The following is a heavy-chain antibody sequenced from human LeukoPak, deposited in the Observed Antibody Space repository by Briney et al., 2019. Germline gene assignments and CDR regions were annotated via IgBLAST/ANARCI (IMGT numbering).Heavy chain of an antibody. Sequence: GGSLRLSCAASGFTFSSYWMSWVRQAPGKGLEWVSYISSSGGTIYNADAVKGRFTISRDNAKNSLYLQMNSLRAEDTAVYYCTRDAGTRLKYSFGYGDYWGQGALVTVSS. J-gene: IGHJ4*02. CDR3: TRDAGTRLKYSFGYGDY. V-gene: IGHV3-48*04. CDR2: ISSSGGTI. CDR1: GFTFSSYW. D-gene: IGHD5-18*01.